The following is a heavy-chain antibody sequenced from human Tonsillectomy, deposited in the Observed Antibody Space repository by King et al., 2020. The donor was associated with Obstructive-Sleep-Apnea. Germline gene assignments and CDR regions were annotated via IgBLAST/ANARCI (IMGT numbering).Heavy chain of an antibody. CDR2: IYYSGST. CDR3: AREVVVVAATRWFDP. D-gene: IGHD2-15*01. J-gene: IGHJ5*02. CDR1: GGSISSYY. V-gene: IGHV4-59*01. Sequence: QLQESGPGLVKPSETLSLTCTVSGGSISSYYWSWIRQPPGKGLEWIGYIYYSGSTNYNPYLKSQVTISVDTSKNQFSLKLSSVTAADTAVYYCAREVVVVAATRWFDPWGQGTLVTVSS.